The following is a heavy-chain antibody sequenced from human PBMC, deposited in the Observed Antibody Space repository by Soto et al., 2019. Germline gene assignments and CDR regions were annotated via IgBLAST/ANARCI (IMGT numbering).Heavy chain of an antibody. V-gene: IGHV3-21*01. D-gene: IGHD2-15*01. Sequence: EVQLVESGGGLVKPGGSLRLSCAASGFTFSSYSMNWVRQAPGKGLEWVSSISSSSSYIYYADSVKGRFTISRDNAKNSLYLQMNSLRAEDTAVYYCAGENYTWWGGDYWGQGTLVTVSS. CDR1: GFTFSSYS. CDR3: AGENYTWWGGDY. CDR2: ISSSSSYI. J-gene: IGHJ4*02.